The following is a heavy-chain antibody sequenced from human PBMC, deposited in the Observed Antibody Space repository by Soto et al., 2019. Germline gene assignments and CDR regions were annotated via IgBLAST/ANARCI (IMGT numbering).Heavy chain of an antibody. Sequence: DVQLVESGGGLVQPGGSLSLACVVSGFTFSNYWMHWVRQAPGKGLVWVSRINSDGRSTSYADSVKGRFTISRDNAKNTLYLQMNSLRAGETAVYYCAHDLWIGYYAPDWGQGTLVTVSS. J-gene: IGHJ4*02. D-gene: IGHD3-3*01. CDR1: GFTFSNYW. CDR3: AHDLWIGYYAPD. CDR2: INSDGRST. V-gene: IGHV3-74*01.